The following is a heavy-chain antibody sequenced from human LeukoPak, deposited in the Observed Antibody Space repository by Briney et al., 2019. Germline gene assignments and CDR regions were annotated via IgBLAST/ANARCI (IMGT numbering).Heavy chain of an antibody. CDR2: IYTSGST. J-gene: IGHJ6*03. CDR1: GGSISSYY. V-gene: IGHV4-4*07. Sequence: PSETLSLTCTVSGGSISSYYWSWIRQPAGKGLEWIGRIYTSGSTNYNPSLKSRVTMSVDTSKNQFSLKLSSVTAADTAIYYCARIVTTPYSYYYYMDVWGKGTTVTVSS. CDR3: ARIVTTPYSYYYYMDV. D-gene: IGHD4-11*01.